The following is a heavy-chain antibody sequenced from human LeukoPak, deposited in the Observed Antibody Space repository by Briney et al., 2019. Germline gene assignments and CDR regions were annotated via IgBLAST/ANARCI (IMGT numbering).Heavy chain of an antibody. CDR2: ISGNGGST. CDR1: GFSFRSYA. V-gene: IGHV3-23*01. Sequence: GGSLRLSCAASGFSFRSYAMTWVRQAPGKGLEWVSTISGNGGSTYFADSMKGRFSISRDNSKNPLYLQMNSLRAEDTAVYYCAKASLGSNYNCSGWYFFEYWGQGILVTVSS. J-gene: IGHJ4*02. CDR3: AKASLGSNYNCSGWYFFEY. D-gene: IGHD2-15*01.